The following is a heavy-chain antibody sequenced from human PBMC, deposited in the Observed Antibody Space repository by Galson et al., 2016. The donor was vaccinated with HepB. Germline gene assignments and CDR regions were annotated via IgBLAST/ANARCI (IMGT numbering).Heavy chain of an antibody. Sequence: LRLSCAASGFTVSSNHMGWVRQAPGKGLEWIGRIHTAGSTYFNPSLKSRVTISVDTSKNQFSLKLSSVTATDTAVYYCARQGDGEGVGLDYWGQGTLVTVSS. CDR3: ARQGDGEGVGLDY. CDR2: IHTAGST. CDR1: GFTVSSNH. V-gene: IGHV4-39*01. D-gene: IGHD3-10*01. J-gene: IGHJ4*02.